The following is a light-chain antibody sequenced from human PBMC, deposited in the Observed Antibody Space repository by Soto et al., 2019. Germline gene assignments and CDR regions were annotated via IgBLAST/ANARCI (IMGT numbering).Light chain of an antibody. CDR2: SNN. CDR3: ATWDDSLNGV. Sequence: QSVLTQPPSASGTPGQRVTISCSGSSSNIGSHAVNWYQQLPGTAPKLLIYSNNQRPSGVPDRFTVSKSGTSASLAISGLQSEDEADYYCATWDDSLNGVFGGGTKLTVL. V-gene: IGLV1-44*01. CDR1: SSNIGSHA. J-gene: IGLJ3*02.